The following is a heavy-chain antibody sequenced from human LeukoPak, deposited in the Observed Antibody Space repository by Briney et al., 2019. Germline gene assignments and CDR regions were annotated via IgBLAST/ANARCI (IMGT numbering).Heavy chain of an antibody. J-gene: IGHJ5*02. CDR3: ARVALPWQLLSWFDP. CDR1: GFTFSSYG. V-gene: IGHV3-33*01. Sequence: GGSLRLSCAASGFTFSSYGMHWVRQAPGKGLEWVAVIWYDGSNKYYADSVKGRFTISRDNSKNTLYLQMNSLRAEDTAVYYCARVALPWQLLSWFDPWAREPWSPSPQ. CDR2: IWYDGSNK. D-gene: IGHD2-2*01.